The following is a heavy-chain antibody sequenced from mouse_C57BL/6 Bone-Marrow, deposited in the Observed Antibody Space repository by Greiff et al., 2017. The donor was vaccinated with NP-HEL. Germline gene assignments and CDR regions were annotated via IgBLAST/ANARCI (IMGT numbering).Heavy chain of an antibody. Sequence: QVQLQQSDAELVKPGASVKISCKVSGYTFTDHTIHWMKQRPEQGLEWIGFIYPRDGSTKYNEKFKGKATLTADKSSSTASMQLNSLTSEDAAVYYCARWRSYNGSRYAMDYWGQGTSVTVSS. D-gene: IGHD1-1*01. CDR1: GYTFTDHT. CDR3: ARWRSYNGSRYAMDY. J-gene: IGHJ4*01. CDR2: IYPRDGST. V-gene: IGHV1-78*01.